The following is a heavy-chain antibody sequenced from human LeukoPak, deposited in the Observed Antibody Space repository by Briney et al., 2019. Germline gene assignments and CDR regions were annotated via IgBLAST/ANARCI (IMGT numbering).Heavy chain of an antibody. CDR1: GFTIAGYA. Sequence: PGGSLRLSCAPSGFTIAGYAMSWVRQAPGKGLEWVSSISGSGGSTYYADSVKGRFTISRDNTKNSLYLQMNSLRAEDTAVYYCARDSPYGTAGYWGQGTLVTVSS. CDR3: ARDSPYGTAGY. V-gene: IGHV3-23*01. J-gene: IGHJ4*02. D-gene: IGHD2-8*02. CDR2: ISGSGGST.